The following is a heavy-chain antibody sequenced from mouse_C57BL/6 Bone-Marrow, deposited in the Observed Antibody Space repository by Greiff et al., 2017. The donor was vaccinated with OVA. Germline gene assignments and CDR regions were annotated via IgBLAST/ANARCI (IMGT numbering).Heavy chain of an antibody. CDR3: EGGGGLYDGYYDYAMDY. CDR1: GYTFTSYW. V-gene: IGHV1-64*01. J-gene: IGHJ4*01. Sequence: VQLQQPGAELVKPGASVKLSCKASGYTFTSYWMHWVKQRPGQGLEWIGMIYPNSGSTNYNEKFKSKATLTVDKSSSTAYMQLSSLTSEDSAVYSGEGGGGLYDGYYDYAMDYWGQGTTVTVSS. D-gene: IGHD2-3*01. CDR2: IYPNSGST.